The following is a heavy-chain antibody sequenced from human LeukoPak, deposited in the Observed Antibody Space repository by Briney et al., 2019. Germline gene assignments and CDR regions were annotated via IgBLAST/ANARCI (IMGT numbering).Heavy chain of an antibody. CDR3: ARARLGRLRSLYYYYYYMDV. D-gene: IGHD7-27*01. Sequence: GGSLRLSCAASGFTFSSYWMSWVRQAPGKGLEWVANIKQDGSEKYYVDSVKGRFTISRDNAKNSLYLQMNSLRAEDTAVYYCARARLGRLRSLYYYYYYMDVWGKGTTVTVSS. CDR2: IKQDGSEK. V-gene: IGHV3-7*01. J-gene: IGHJ6*03. CDR1: GFTFSSYW.